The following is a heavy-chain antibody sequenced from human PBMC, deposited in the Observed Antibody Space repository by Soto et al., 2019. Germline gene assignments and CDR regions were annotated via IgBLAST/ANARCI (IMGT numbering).Heavy chain of an antibody. J-gene: IGHJ6*02. Sequence: EVKLVESGGGLVQPGRSLRLSCAASGFTLNDYAMHWVRQVPGKGLEWVSSIDWNAETLDYADSVKGRFTISRDNAKNSLYLQINSLRTEDTALYYCTKCRSSWVESGTEVWGQGTTVTVSS. CDR3: TKCRSSWVESGTEV. CDR1: GFTLNDYA. V-gene: IGHV3-9*01. CDR2: IDWNAETL.